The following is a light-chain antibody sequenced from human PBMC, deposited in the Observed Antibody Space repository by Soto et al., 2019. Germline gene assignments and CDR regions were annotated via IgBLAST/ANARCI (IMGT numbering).Light chain of an antibody. J-gene: IGKJ5*01. CDR1: QSVSSSY. CDR3: QQYGSSPPLT. V-gene: IGKV3-20*01. CDR2: GAS. Sequence: EIVFTHSPFTLSLSPLYRATLSCRTLQSVSSSYLAWYQQKPGQAPRLLIYGASSRATGIPDRFSGSGSGTDFTLTISRLEPEDFAVYYCQQYGSSPPLTFGQGTRLEIK.